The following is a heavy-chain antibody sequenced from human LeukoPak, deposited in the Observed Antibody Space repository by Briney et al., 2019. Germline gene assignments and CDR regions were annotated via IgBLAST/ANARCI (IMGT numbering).Heavy chain of an antibody. J-gene: IGHJ4*02. CDR1: GGTFSSYT. CDR3: ASAPGARFDY. CDR2: IIPILGIA. V-gene: IGHV1-69*02. Sequence: SVKVSCKASGGTFSSYTISWVRQAPGQGREWMGRIIPILGIANYAQKFQGRVTITADKSTSTAYMELSSLRSEDTAVYYCASAPGARFDYWGQGTLVTVSS. D-gene: IGHD1-14*01.